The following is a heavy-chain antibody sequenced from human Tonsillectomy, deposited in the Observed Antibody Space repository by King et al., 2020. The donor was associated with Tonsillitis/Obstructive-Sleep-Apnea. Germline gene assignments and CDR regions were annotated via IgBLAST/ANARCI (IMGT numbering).Heavy chain of an antibody. Sequence: VQLVESGGGLVQPGGSLRLSCAASGFTFSNYSMSWVRQAPGRGLEWVSTISGSGGHPYYADSVKGRFTISRDNSKNTLYLHMNSLRADDTAVYYCARGSDDFYYWGQGTLVTVSS. V-gene: IGHV3-23*04. D-gene: IGHD3-3*01. CDR3: ARGSDDFYY. CDR1: GFTFSNYS. J-gene: IGHJ4*02. CDR2: ISGSGGHP.